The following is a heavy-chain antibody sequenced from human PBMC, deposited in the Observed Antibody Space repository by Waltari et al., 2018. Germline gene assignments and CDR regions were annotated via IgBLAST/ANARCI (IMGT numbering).Heavy chain of an antibody. CDR1: GFPFSSSA. D-gene: IGHD1-26*01. CDR3: SRGGLAGATPDY. CDR2: ISGSGGST. V-gene: IGHV3-23*01. J-gene: IGHJ4*02. Sequence: EVQLLESGGGLVQPGGSLRLSGSASGFPFSSSALGWGRQAPGKGLEWVSAISGSGGSTYYADSVKGRFSISRDNAKNMLYLQMNSLRVEDTAMYYCSRGGLAGATPDYWGQGALVTVSS.